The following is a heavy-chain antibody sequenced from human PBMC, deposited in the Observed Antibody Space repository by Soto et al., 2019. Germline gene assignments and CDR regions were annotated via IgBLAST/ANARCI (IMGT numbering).Heavy chain of an antibody. J-gene: IGHJ3*02. CDR3: ATAAVAMGFAFDI. CDR1: GYTLTELS. D-gene: IGHD5-12*01. Sequence: ASVKVSCKVSGYTLTELSMHWVRQAPGKGLEWMGWISAYNGNTNYAQKLQGRVTMTTDTSTSTAYMELRSLRSDDTAVYYCATAAVAMGFAFDIWGQGTMVTVSS. CDR2: ISAYNGNT. V-gene: IGHV1-18*01.